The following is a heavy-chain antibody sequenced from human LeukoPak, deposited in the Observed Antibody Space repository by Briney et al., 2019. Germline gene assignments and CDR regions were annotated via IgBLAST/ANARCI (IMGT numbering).Heavy chain of an antibody. CDR2: IWYDGSNK. J-gene: IGHJ4*02. D-gene: IGHD5-12*01. CDR3: AKLRGTVATMGYAAVY. V-gene: IGHV3-33*06. CDR1: GFTFSSYA. Sequence: PGGSLRLSCAASGFTFSSYAMSWVRQAPGKGLEWVAVIWYDGSNKYYADSVKGRFTISRGNSNSTLFLQMNSLRAEDTALYYCAKLRGTVATMGYAAVYWGQGTLVTVSS.